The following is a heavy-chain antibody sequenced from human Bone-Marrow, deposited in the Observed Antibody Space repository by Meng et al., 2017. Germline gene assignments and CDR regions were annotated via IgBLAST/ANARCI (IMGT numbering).Heavy chain of an antibody. D-gene: IGHD6-13*01. CDR3: ARDAGRAAGPR. CDR2: IDCNNGGA. CDR1: GYTFTGYY. V-gene: IGHV1-2*06. J-gene: IGHJ4*02. Sequence: QMQLVQSGVEGKQPGASVRVSCKASGYTFTGYYIHWVRQAPGQGLEWLGRIDCNNGGAIYAQKFQDRVTMTRDTSITTAYMDLSRLTSDDTAVYYCARDAGRAAGPRWGQGTLVTVSS.